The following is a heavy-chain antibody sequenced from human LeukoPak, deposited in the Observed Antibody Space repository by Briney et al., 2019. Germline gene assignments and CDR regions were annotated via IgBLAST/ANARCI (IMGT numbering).Heavy chain of an antibody. CDR1: GGTFSSYA. CDR2: IIPILGIA. Sequence: ASVKVSCKASGGTFSSYAISWVRQAPGQGLEWMGRIIPILGIANYAQKFQGRVTITADKSTSTAYMELSSLRSEDTAVYYCARDRDSYNPYYFDYWGQGTLVTVSS. J-gene: IGHJ4*02. D-gene: IGHD5-24*01. V-gene: IGHV1-69*04. CDR3: ARDRDSYNPYYFDY.